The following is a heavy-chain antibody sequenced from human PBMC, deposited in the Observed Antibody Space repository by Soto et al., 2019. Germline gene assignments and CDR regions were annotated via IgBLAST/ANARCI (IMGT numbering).Heavy chain of an antibody. CDR3: VKDRDSNSWPSRDV. CDR2: ISPTSGSI. J-gene: IGHJ6*02. Sequence: GASVKVSCKTSGYTFTRNGISWVRQAPGQGLEWMGWISPTSGSIKYAQKFQGRVIMTTDTSTSTAYMEVRSLRSDDTAVYYCVKDRDSNSWPSRDVWGPGTTVTVSS. CDR1: GYTFTRNG. D-gene: IGHD3-22*01. V-gene: IGHV1-18*01.